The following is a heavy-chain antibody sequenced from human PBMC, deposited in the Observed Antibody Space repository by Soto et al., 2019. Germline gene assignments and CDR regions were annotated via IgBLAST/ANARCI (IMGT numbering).Heavy chain of an antibody. D-gene: IGHD1-1*01. CDR1: DYTFISYG. Sequence: ASVKVSCKASDYTFISYGISWVRQAPGQGLEWMGWISVHNGNTNYPQKLQGRVFMTTNTSTNTAYMELRSLRSDDTAVYYCARDAVVWNGDDHYYYGLDVWGQGTTVTV. V-gene: IGHV1-18*01. CDR3: ARDAVVWNGDDHYYYGLDV. J-gene: IGHJ6*02. CDR2: ISVHNGNT.